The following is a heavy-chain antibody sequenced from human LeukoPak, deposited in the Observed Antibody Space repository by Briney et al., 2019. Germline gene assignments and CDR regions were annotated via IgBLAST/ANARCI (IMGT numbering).Heavy chain of an antibody. CDR3: ARQKILDDNYDSNGYYVDQ. Sequence: PSETLSLTCSVSNASIISSSYYWGWIRQPPGQGLEWIGSIYYHGRTYYNPSLKIRVTISADTSKNQFSLNLNSVTASDTAVYYCARQKILDDNYDSNGYYVDQWGQGSLVTVSS. CDR1: NASIISSSYY. V-gene: IGHV4-39*01. J-gene: IGHJ4*02. D-gene: IGHD3-22*01. CDR2: IYYHGRT.